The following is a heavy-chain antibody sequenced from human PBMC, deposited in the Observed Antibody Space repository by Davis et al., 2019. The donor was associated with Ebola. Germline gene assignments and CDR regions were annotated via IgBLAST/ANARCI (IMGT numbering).Heavy chain of an antibody. CDR1: GYTFTGYY. J-gene: IGHJ4*02. CDR2: INPNSGGT. V-gene: IGHV1-2*02. CDR3: ARGVVPAAIRKSYFDY. D-gene: IGHD2-2*02. Sequence: ASVKVSCKASGYTFTGYYMHWVRQAPGQGLEWMGWINPNSGGTNYAQKFQGRVTMTRDTSTSTVYMELSSLRSEDTAVYYCARGVVPAAIRKSYFDYWGQGTLVTVSS.